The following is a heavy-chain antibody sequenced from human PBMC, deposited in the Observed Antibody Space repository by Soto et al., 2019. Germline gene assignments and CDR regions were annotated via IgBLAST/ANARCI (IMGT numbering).Heavy chain of an antibody. D-gene: IGHD5-12*01. Sequence: PSETLSLTCTVSGGSVSSGSYYWSWIRQPPGKGLEWIGYIYYSGSTNYNPSLKSRVTISVDTSKNQFSLKRSSVTAADTAVYYCARGGYSGYDYYYYYGMDVWGQGTTVTVSS. J-gene: IGHJ6*02. CDR2: IYYSGST. CDR3: ARGGYSGYDYYYYYGMDV. V-gene: IGHV4-61*01. CDR1: GGSVSSGSYY.